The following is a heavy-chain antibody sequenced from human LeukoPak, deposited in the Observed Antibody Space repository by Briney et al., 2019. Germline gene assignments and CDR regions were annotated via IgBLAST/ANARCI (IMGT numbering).Heavy chain of an antibody. V-gene: IGHV4-59*12. CDR2: IYDSVNT. CDR1: GGSISSYY. D-gene: IGHD4-23*01. CDR3: ARLYGGNGDY. Sequence: PSETLSLTCTVSGGSISSYYWSWIRQSPGKGLEWIGYIYDSVNTNYNPSLESRVTISVDTSKNQFSLKLSSVTAADTAVYYCARLYGGNGDYWGQGTLVTVSS. J-gene: IGHJ4*02.